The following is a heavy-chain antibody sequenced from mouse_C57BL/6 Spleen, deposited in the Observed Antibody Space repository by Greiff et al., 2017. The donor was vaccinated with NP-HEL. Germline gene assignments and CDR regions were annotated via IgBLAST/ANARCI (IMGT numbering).Heavy chain of an antibody. CDR1: GYTFTGYW. Sequence: QVQLQQSGAELMKPGASVKLSCKATGYTFTGYWIEWVKQRPGHGLEWIGEILPGSGSTNYKEKFKGKATFTADTSSNTAYMQLSSLTTEDSAIYYCARGSSGYVLYDLDYWGQGTTLTVSS. V-gene: IGHV1-9*01. D-gene: IGHD3-2*02. J-gene: IGHJ2*01. CDR3: ARGSSGYVLYDLDY. CDR2: ILPGSGST.